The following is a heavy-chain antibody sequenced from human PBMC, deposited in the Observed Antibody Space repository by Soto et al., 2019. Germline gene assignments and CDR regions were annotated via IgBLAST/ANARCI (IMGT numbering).Heavy chain of an antibody. CDR1: GYSFTSYR. V-gene: IGHV5-51*01. J-gene: IGHJ5*02. D-gene: IGHD6-13*01. CDR3: ARAPLLGAAAVGWFDP. Sequence: PGESLKISCKGSGYSFTSYRIGWVRQMPGKGLEWMGIIYPGDSDTRYSPSFQGQVTISADKSISTAYLQWSSLKASDTAMYYCARAPLLGAAAVGWFDPWGQGTLVTVSS. CDR2: IYPGDSDT.